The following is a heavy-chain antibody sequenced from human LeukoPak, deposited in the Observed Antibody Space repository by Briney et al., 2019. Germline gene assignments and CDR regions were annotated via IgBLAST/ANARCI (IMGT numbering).Heavy chain of an antibody. CDR1: GFTFSSYS. J-gene: IGHJ6*02. D-gene: IGHD2-2*01. Sequence: GGSLRLSCAASGFTFSSYSMNWVRQAPGKGLEWVSSISSSGSYIYYADSVKGRFTISRDNAKNSLYLQMNSLRAEDTAVYYCAREHCSSTSCYFKYYYYYGMDVWGQGTTVTVSS. CDR3: AREHCSSTSCYFKYYYYYGMDV. CDR2: ISSSGSYI. V-gene: IGHV3-21*01.